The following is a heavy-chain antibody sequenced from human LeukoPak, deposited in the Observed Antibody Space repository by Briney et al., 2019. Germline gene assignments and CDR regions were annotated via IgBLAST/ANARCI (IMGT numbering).Heavy chain of an antibody. D-gene: IGHD3-3*01. CDR3: ARQGDFGPHYYGMDV. CDR1: GYSLTSYW. V-gene: IGHV5-51*01. J-gene: IGHJ6*02. Sequence: GESLQISCKGSGYSLTSYWIGWVRQLPGKGLEWMGIIYPGDSDTRYSPSFQGQVTISADKSISTAYLQWSSLKASDTAMYYCARQGDFGPHYYGMDVWGQGTTVTVSS. CDR2: IYPGDSDT.